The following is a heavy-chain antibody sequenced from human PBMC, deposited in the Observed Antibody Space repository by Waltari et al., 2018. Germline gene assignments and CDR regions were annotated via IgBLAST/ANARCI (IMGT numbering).Heavy chain of an antibody. CDR3: AKALTLSSTWDMH. Sequence: EVQLVESGGGLVQPGGSLRLSCAASGFTFDSYAMSWVRQVPGKGLEWVSSISGNGANTYYADSVKGRFTISRDNSKNTLFLQMDSLRAEDTAVYYCAKALTLSSTWDMHWGQGTLVTVSS. V-gene: IGHV3-23*04. D-gene: IGHD6-13*01. J-gene: IGHJ4*02. CDR2: ISGNGANT. CDR1: GFTFDSYA.